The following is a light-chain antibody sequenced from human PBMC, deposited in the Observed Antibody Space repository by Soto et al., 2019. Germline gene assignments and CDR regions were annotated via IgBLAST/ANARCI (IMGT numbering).Light chain of an antibody. CDR2: AAS. CDR3: QQYNSGPET. Sequence: DIQMIPSPSSLSASVGDRVTITCRASRGISNYLAWYQQKPGKVPKLLIYAASTLRSGVPSRFSGSGSGTDFTLTISSLQPEDVATYYCQQYNSGPETFGQGTKV. J-gene: IGKJ1*01. CDR1: RGISNY. V-gene: IGKV1-27*01.